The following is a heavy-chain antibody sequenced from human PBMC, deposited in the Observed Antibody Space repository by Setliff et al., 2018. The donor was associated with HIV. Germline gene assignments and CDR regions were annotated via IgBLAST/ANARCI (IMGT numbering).Heavy chain of an antibody. CDR1: GGSISSSSYY. CDR3: ARHSPGEVLWFGATPSYYMDV. Sequence: PSETLSLTCTVSGGSISSSSYYWGWIRQSPGKGLEWIGSIYYTGSTYYNPSLKSRVTISVDTSKNQFFLKLSSVTAADTAAYFCARHSPGEVLWFGATPSYYMDVWGKGTTVTVSS. V-gene: IGHV4-39*01. J-gene: IGHJ6*03. D-gene: IGHD3-10*01. CDR2: IYYTGST.